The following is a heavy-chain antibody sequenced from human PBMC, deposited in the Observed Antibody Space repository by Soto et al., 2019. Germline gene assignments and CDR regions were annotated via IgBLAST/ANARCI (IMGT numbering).Heavy chain of an antibody. V-gene: IGHV1-69*13. D-gene: IGHD5-12*01. Sequence: SVKVSCKASGGTFSSYAISWVRQAPGQGLEWMGGIIPIFGTANYAQKFQGRVTITADESTSTAYMELSSLRSEDTAVYYCARDSIWTQVEMATIVTGQIDYWGQGTLVTVSS. CDR2: IIPIFGTA. CDR3: ARDSIWTQVEMATIVTGQIDY. J-gene: IGHJ4*02. CDR1: GGTFSSYA.